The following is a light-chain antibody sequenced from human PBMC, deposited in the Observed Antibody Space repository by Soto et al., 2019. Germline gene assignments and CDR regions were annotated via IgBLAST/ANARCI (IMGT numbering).Light chain of an antibody. CDR2: AAS. Sequence: EIVLMQSPGTLSLSPGESATLFCRASQSMKRRYLAWYQQKPGQAPGVLIYAASIRATGITDRFSGSESGTDFSRTNSRLEHEDFGVYYCHQYDNSPQTFGHGTKVEIK. J-gene: IGKJ2*01. CDR3: HQYDNSPQT. V-gene: IGKV3-20*01. CDR1: QSMKRRY.